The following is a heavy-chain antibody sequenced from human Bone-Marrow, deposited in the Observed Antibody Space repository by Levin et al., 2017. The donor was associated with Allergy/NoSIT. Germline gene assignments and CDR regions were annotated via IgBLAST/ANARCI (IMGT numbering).Heavy chain of an antibody. J-gene: IGHJ4*02. CDR2: ISIYNGNT. Sequence: GESLKISCKASGYTFTNNGITWVRQAPGQGLEWMGWISIYNGNTNYAQKFQGRVIMTTDTSTRTAYMELRSLRSDDTAVYFCARLCPDPMTTGGFCFDSWGQGTLVTVSS. V-gene: IGHV1-18*01. CDR1: GYTFTNNG. D-gene: IGHD4-17*01. CDR3: ARLCPDPMTTGGFCFDS.